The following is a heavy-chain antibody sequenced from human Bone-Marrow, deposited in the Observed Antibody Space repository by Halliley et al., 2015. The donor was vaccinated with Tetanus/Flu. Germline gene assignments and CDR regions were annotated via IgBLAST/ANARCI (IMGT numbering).Heavy chain of an antibody. J-gene: IGHJ4*02. Sequence: KGLDFIGSIDKSGSAYYNPSLQSRVTISVDTSKNQFSLKVTSVIAADTAVYYCARRGLSFDSWGQGTLVTVSS. CDR2: IDKSGSA. V-gene: IGHV4-39*01. D-gene: IGHD3-10*01. CDR3: ARRGLSFDS.